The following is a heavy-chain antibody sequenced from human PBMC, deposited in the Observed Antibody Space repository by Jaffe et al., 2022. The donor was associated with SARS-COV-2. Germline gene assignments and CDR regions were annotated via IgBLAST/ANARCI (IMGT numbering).Heavy chain of an antibody. V-gene: IGHV2-5*02. J-gene: IGHJ3*02. CDR3: AHSVGPVYDSSGYPDAFDI. Sequence: QITLKESGPTLVKPTQTLTLTCTFSGFSLSTSGVGVGWIRQPPGKALEWLALIYWDDDKRYSPSLKSRLTITKDTSKNQVVLTMTNMDPVDTATYYCAHSVGPVYDSSGYPDAFDIWGQGTMVTVSS. D-gene: IGHD3-22*01. CDR2: IYWDDDK. CDR1: GFSLSTSGVG.